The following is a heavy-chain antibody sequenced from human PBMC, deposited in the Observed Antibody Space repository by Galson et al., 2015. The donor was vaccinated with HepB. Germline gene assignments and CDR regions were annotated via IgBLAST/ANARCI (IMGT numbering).Heavy chain of an antibody. Sequence: QSGAEVKKPGESLKISCKGSGYSFTSYWIGWVRQMPGKGLEWMGIIYPGDSDTRYSPSFQGQVTISADKSISTAYLQWSSLKASDTAMYYCARAHSGSYTEAGDKYYFDYWGQGTLVTVSS. CDR1: GYSFTSYW. CDR2: IYPGDSDT. J-gene: IGHJ4*02. V-gene: IGHV5-51*03. CDR3: ARAHSGSYTEAGDKYYFDY. D-gene: IGHD1-26*01.